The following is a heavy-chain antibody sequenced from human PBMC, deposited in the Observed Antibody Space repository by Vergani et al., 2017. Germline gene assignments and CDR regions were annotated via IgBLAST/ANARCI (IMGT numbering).Heavy chain of an antibody. CDR3: GRGSDNYN. J-gene: IGHJ4*02. CDR1: GFTFSSHA. Sequence: QLLESGGGLIQPGGSLRLSCVASGFTFSSHAMGWVRQGHGQGLEWVSSIKNTGDSTHYADSVKGRFTISRDNSKNTLYLQMNSLRVEDTAVYYCGRGSDNYNWGQGTLVTVSS. V-gene: IGHV3-23*01. D-gene: IGHD5-24*01. CDR2: IKNTGDST.